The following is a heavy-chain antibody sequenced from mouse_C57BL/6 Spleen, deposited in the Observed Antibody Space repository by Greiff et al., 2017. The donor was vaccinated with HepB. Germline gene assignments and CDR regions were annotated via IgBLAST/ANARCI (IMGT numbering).Heavy chain of an antibody. Sequence: QVQLKESGAELVRPGASVTLSCKASGYTFTDYEMHWVKQTPVHGLEWIGAIDPETGGTAYNQKFKGKAILTADKSSSTAYMELRSLTSEDSAVYYCTRGTPDYYGSSYHGYWGQGTTLTVSS. CDR3: TRGTPDYYGSSYHGY. CDR2: IDPETGGT. D-gene: IGHD1-1*01. J-gene: IGHJ2*01. CDR1: GYTFTDYE. V-gene: IGHV1-15*01.